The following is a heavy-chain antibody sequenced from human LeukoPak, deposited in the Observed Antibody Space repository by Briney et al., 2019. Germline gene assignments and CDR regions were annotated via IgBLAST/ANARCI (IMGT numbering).Heavy chain of an antibody. J-gene: IGHJ5*02. CDR1: GGSFSGYY. V-gene: IGHV4-34*01. CDR2: INHSGGTGST. Sequence: SETLSLTCAVYGGSFSGYYWSWIRQPPGKGLEWIGEINHSGGTGSTKHNPSLKSRVTISADTSKNQFSLKVSSVTAADTAVYYCARGYSSSWYGGNWFDPWGQGTLVTVSS. D-gene: IGHD6-13*01. CDR3: ARGYSSSWYGGNWFDP.